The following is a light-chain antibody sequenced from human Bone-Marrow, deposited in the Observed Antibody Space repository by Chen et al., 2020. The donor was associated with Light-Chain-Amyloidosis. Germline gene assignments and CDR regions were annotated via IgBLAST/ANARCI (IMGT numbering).Light chain of an antibody. CDR1: SSDIGGYDY. CDR3: CAYAGTYTWL. Sequence: QSALTQPHSVSGSPGQSVTISCTGTSSDIGGYDYVSWYQQYPGTAPKLIIYDVNTRPSGVPDRFSASKSANTASLTISGLQADDEAEYHCCAYAGTYTWLFGGGTRLTVL. CDR2: DVN. J-gene: IGLJ3*02. V-gene: IGLV2-11*01.